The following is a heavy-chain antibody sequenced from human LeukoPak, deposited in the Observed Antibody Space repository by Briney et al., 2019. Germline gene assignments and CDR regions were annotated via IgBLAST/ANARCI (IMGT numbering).Heavy chain of an antibody. Sequence: PSETLSLTCTVSGGSISSYYWSWIRQPPGKGLEWIGYIYYSGSTNYNPSLKSRVTISVDTSKNQFSLKLSSVTAADTAVYYCARHLTEAGYYDFWSGYTFDYWGQGTLVTVSS. CDR1: GGSISSYY. CDR3: ARHLTEAGYYDFWSGYTFDY. D-gene: IGHD3-3*01. J-gene: IGHJ4*02. V-gene: IGHV4-59*08. CDR2: IYYSGST.